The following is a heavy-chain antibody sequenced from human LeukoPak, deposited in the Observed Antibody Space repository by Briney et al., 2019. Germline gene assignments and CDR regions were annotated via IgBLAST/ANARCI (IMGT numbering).Heavy chain of an antibody. CDR1: GFTFSSST. CDR2: ISSSSNYI. V-gene: IGHV3-21*01. J-gene: IGHJ5*02. Sequence: PGGSLRLSCAASGFTFSSSTMNWVRQAPGKGLEWVSSISSSSNYIYYADSVKGRFTISRDNAKNSLYLQMNSLRADDTAVYYCVRIPNSANFPNWFDPWGQGTLATVSS. D-gene: IGHD4/OR15-4a*01. CDR3: VRIPNSANFPNWFDP.